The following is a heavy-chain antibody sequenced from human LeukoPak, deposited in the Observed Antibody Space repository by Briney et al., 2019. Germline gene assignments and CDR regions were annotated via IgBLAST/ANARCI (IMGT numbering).Heavy chain of an antibody. Sequence: PSETLSLTCTVSGGSASSGTYYRTWIRQPPGKGLEWIGYISYSGSTNYNPSLKSRVTISVNTSESQFSLNLSSVTAADTAVYYCARRGSGGRSFDIWRQGTMVTVSS. CDR1: GGSASSGTYY. CDR2: ISYSGST. V-gene: IGHV4-61*01. J-gene: IGHJ3*02. D-gene: IGHD2-15*01. CDR3: ARRGSGGRSFDI.